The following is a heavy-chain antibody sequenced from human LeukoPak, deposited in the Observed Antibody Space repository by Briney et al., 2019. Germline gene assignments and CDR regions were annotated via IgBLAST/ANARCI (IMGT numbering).Heavy chain of an antibody. CDR2: INAGNGNT. J-gene: IGHJ4*02. CDR1: GYTFTSYA. V-gene: IGHV1-3*01. CDR3: ARAGWYCSGGSCYPDY. D-gene: IGHD2-15*01. Sequence: ASVKVPCKASGYTFTSYAMHWVRQAPGQRLEWMGWINAGNGNTKYSQKFQGRVTITRDTSASTAYMELSSLRSEDTAVYYCARAGWYCSGGSCYPDYWGQGTLVTVSS.